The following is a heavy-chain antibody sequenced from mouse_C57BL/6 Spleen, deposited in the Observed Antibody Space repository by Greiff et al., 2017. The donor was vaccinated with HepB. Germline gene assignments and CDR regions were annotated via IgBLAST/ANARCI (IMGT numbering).Heavy chain of an antibody. Sequence: VQLQQSGAELVKPGASVKLSCTASGFNIKDYYMHWVKQRTEQGLEWIGRIDPEDGETKYAPNFQGKATITAHTSSNTAYLQLSSLTSEDTAVYYCAHSRWGDYDAMDYWGQGTSVTVSS. V-gene: IGHV14-2*01. J-gene: IGHJ4*01. CDR3: AHSRWGDYDAMDY. CDR2: IDPEDGET. CDR1: GFNIKDYY. D-gene: IGHD2-3*01.